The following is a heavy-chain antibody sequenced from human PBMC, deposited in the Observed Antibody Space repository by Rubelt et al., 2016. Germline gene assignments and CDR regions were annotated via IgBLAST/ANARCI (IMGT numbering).Heavy chain of an antibody. CDR2: ISAYNGNT. J-gene: IGHJ5*02. V-gene: IGHV1-18*01. CDR3: ARDRGDIVVEVAATLGWFDP. D-gene: IGHD2-15*01. Sequence: WMGWISAYNGNTNYAQKLQGRVTMTTDTSTSTAYMELSRLRSDDTAVYYCARDRGDIVVEVAATLGWFDPWGQGTLVTVSS.